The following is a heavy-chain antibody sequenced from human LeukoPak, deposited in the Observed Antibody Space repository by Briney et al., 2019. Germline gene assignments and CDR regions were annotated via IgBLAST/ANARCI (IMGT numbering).Heavy chain of an antibody. J-gene: IGHJ6*03. D-gene: IGHD3-3*01. Sequence: GGSLRLSCAASGFTFSSYGMHWVRQAPGKGLEWVAFIRYDGSNKYYADSVKGRFTISRDNSKNTLYLQMNSLRAEDTAVYYCAKDRAVLRSLEWPTTHYYYYYYMDVWGKGTTVTVS. CDR2: IRYDGSNK. V-gene: IGHV3-30*02. CDR1: GFTFSSYG. CDR3: AKDRAVLRSLEWPTTHYYYYYYMDV.